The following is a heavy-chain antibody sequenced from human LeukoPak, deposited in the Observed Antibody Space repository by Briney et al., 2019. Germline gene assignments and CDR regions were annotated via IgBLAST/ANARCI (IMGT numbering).Heavy chain of an antibody. J-gene: IGHJ4*02. CDR1: GFTFSSYG. CDR2: IWYDGSNK. CDR3: ARWGYSSSAGFDY. V-gene: IGHV3-33*01. D-gene: IGHD6-6*01. Sequence: PGGSLRLSCAASGFTFSSYGMHWVRQAPGKGLEWVAVIWYDGSNKYYADSVKGRFTISRDNSKNTLYLQMNSLRAEDTAVYYCARWGYSSSAGFDYWGQGTLVTVSS.